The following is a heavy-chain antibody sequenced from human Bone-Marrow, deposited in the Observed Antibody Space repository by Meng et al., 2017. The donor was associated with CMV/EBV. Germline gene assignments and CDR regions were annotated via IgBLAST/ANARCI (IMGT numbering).Heavy chain of an antibody. Sequence: ASVKVSCKASGYTFTSYYMHWVRQAPGQGLEWMGIINPSGGSTSYAQKFQGRVTMTRDTSTSTVYMELSSLRSEDTAVYYCARSNYELVVPAAIHPGGGYYYGMDVWGQGTTVTVYS. J-gene: IGHJ6*02. CDR2: INPSGGST. D-gene: IGHD2-2*02. V-gene: IGHV1-46*01. CDR1: GYTFTSYY. CDR3: ARSNYELVVPAAIHPGGGYYYGMDV.